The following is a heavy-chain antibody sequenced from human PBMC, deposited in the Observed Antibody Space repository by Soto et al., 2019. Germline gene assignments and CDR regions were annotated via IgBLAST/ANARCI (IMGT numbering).Heavy chain of an antibody. CDR2: ISYSGST. CDR3: TRRSRWYYYGTASYYNLWFDS. CDR1: GGSISSGNYY. J-gene: IGHJ5*01. Sequence: SETLSLTCTVSGGSISSGNYYWSWIRQPPGKGLEWIGFISYSGSTYYNASLKSRVTISVDTSKNQFSLNLNSVTAADTAVYFCTRRSRWYYYGTASYYNLWFDSWGQGTLVTVS. D-gene: IGHD3-10*01. V-gene: IGHV4-30-4*01.